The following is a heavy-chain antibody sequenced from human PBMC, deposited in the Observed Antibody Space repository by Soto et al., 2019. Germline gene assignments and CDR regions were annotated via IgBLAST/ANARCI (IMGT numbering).Heavy chain of an antibody. D-gene: IGHD1-20*01. CDR2: INAGNGNT. CDR3: ARGKGYTWNHGWFDP. CDR1: GYTFTNYA. Sequence: QVQLVQSGAEEKKPGASVKVSCKASGYTFTNYALDWVRQAPGQRLEWMGWINAGNGNTKYSQNFQGRVTLTRDTAASTAYMELSSLRFEDTAVYYCARGKGYTWNHGWFDPWGQGTLVTGSS. V-gene: IGHV1-3*05. J-gene: IGHJ5*02.